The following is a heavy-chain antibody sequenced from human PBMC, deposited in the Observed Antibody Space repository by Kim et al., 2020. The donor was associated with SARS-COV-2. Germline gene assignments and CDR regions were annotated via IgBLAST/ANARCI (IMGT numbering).Heavy chain of an antibody. J-gene: IGHJ4*02. D-gene: IGHD6-13*01. CDR3: ATIAAAGAGLGRGGRPNTDY. CDR1: GFTFDDYA. Sequence: GGSLRLSCAASGFTFDDYAMHWVRQAPGKGLEWVSGISWNSGSIGYADSVKGRFTISRDNAKNSLYLQMNSLRAEDTALYYCATIAAAGAGLGRGGRPNTDYWGQGTLVTVSS. CDR2: ISWNSGSI. V-gene: IGHV3-9*01.